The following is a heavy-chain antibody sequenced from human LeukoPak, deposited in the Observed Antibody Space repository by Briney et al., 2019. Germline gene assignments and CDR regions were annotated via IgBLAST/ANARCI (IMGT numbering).Heavy chain of an antibody. Sequence: SQTLSLTCTVSGGSISSGGYYWSWIRQHPGKGLEWIGYIYYSGSTYYNPSLKSRVTISVDTSKNQFSLKLSSVTAADTAVYYCARVMRRVPRFDYWGQGTLVTVSS. CDR1: GGSISSGGYY. V-gene: IGHV4-31*03. J-gene: IGHJ4*02. D-gene: IGHD4/OR15-4a*01. CDR3: ARVMRRVPRFDY. CDR2: IYYSGST.